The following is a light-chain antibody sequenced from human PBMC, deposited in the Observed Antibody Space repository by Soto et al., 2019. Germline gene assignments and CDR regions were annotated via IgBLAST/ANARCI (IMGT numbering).Light chain of an antibody. CDR2: QDN. CDR3: QAWDSSTAV. J-gene: IGLJ1*01. Sequence: SYELTQPPSVSVSPGQTASVTCSGDKLGERYVSWYHQKPGQSPVLVIYQDNKRPSGIPERFSGSNSGNTATLTISGTQAMDESDYYCQAWDSSTAVFGTGTKVTVL. V-gene: IGLV3-1*01. CDR1: KLGERY.